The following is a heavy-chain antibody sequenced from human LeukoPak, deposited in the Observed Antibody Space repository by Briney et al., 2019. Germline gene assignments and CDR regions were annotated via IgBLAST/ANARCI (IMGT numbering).Heavy chain of an antibody. D-gene: IGHD1-1*01. V-gene: IGHV3-33*06. CDR1: GFSFSSYA. Sequence: PGGSLRLSCAASGFSFSSYAMHWVRQAPGKGPEWLAIIWDDGSNTLYRDVVKGRFIISRDNAENTVYLQMNSLRAEDTAVYYCAKDQGTPGPTGGYFDSWGQGTLVTVSS. CDR3: AKDQGTPGPTGGYFDS. CDR2: IWDDGSNT. J-gene: IGHJ4*02.